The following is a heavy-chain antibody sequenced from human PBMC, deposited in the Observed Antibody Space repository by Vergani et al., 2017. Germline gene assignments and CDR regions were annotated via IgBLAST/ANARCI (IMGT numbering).Heavy chain of an antibody. D-gene: IGHD1/OR15-1a*01. V-gene: IGHV3-23*01. CDR1: GFIFSSYA. CDR3: AKDVGYGPGTPTIGGAFDI. CDR2: ISGSGGAT. J-gene: IGHJ3*02. Sequence: EVQLLESGGGLVQPGGSLRLSCAASGFIFSSYAMSWVRQAPGKGLEWVSGISGSGGATDYADSVKGRFTVSRDNSKNTLYLQMNSLRAEDTAVYYCAKDVGYGPGTPTIGGAFDIWGQGTMVTVSS.